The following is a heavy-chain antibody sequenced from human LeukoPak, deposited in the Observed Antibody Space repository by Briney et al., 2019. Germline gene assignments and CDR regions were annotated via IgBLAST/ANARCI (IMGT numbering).Heavy chain of an antibody. Sequence: GGSLRLSCAASGFTFSSYGMHWVRQAPGKGLEWVAVIWYDGSNKYYADSVKGRFTISRDNSKNTLYLQMNSLRAEDTAVYYWGRVFRRGGFDYGGREPRVTVSS. CDR3: GRVFRRGGFDY. V-gene: IGHV3-33*01. J-gene: IGHJ4*02. CDR2: IWYDGSNK. CDR1: GFTFSSYG. D-gene: IGHD1-14*01.